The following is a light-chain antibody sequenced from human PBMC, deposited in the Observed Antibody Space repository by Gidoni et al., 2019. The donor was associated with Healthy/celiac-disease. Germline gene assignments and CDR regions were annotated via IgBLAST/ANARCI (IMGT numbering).Light chain of an antibody. V-gene: IGKV1-5*03. Sequence: DIQVTEAPSTLSASVGDRVTIPCRASQSISSWLALYQQKPGKAPKLLIYKASSLESGVPSRFSGSGSGTEFTLTISSLQPDDFATYYCQQYNSYPFTFGPGTKVDIK. J-gene: IGKJ3*01. CDR1: QSISSW. CDR3: QQYNSYPFT. CDR2: KAS.